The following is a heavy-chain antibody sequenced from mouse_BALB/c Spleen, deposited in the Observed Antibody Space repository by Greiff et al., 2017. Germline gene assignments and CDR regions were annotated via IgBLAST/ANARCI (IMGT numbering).Heavy chain of an antibody. J-gene: IGHJ3*01. CDR1: GFTFSSYA. Sequence: EVQLQESGGGLVKPGGSLKLSCAASGFTFSSYAMSWVRQTPEKRLEWVASVSSGGSTYYPDSVKGRFTISRDNARNILYLQMSSLRSEDTAMYYCARVGYDFLAYWGQGTLVTVSA. D-gene: IGHD2-4*01. CDR3: ARVGYDFLAY. V-gene: IGHV5-6-5*01. CDR2: VSSGGST.